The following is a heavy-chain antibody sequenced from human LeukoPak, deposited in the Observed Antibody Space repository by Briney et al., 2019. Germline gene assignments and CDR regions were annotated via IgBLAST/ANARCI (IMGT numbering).Heavy chain of an antibody. J-gene: IGHJ4*02. Sequence: GGSLRLSCAASGCTFSSYAMSWVRQAPGKGLEWVSSISSSSSYIYYADSVKGRFTISRDNAKNSLYLQMNSLRAEDTAVYYCARDFEMATIPFDYWGQGTLVTVSS. CDR1: GCTFSSYA. V-gene: IGHV3-21*01. CDR3: ARDFEMATIPFDY. CDR2: ISSSSSYI. D-gene: IGHD5-24*01.